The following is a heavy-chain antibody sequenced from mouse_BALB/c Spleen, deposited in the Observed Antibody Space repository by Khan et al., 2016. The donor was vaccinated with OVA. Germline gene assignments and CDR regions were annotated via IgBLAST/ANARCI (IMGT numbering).Heavy chain of an antibody. J-gene: IGHJ4*01. CDR3: ARQSYYHYYAWDY. Sequence: QVQLKESGPGLVAPSQSLSITCTISGFSLTSYGIHWVRQPPGKGLEWLVVIWSDGSTTYNSTLKSRLSTTKDNSKSQVVLKMNSLQTNDTDMYFCARQSYYHYYAWDYWGQGTSVTVSS. D-gene: IGHD2-1*01. CDR1: GFSLTSYG. V-gene: IGHV2-6-1*01. CDR2: IWSDGST.